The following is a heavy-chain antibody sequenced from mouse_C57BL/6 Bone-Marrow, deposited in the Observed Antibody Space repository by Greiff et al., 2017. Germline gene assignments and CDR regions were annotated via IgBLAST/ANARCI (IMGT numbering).Heavy chain of an antibody. Sequence: VQLQQSDAELVKPGASVKISCTASGYTFTDHSIHWMKQRPEQGLEWIGYIYPRDGSTNYNAKFKGKDTLTADKSSSTAYLQLHSLTSADSAVYFGARDGNPHYFDYWGQGTTLTVSS. D-gene: IGHD2-1*01. CDR3: ARDGNPHYFDY. J-gene: IGHJ2*01. CDR2: IYPRDGST. CDR1: GYTFTDHS. V-gene: IGHV1-78*01.